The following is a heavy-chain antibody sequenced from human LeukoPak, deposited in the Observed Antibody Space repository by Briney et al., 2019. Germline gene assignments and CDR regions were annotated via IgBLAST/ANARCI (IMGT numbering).Heavy chain of an antibody. CDR3: AKEADIVSFDL. D-gene: IGHD2-15*01. V-gene: IGHV1-2*02. J-gene: IGHJ2*01. CDR2: IDPKSGDT. CDR1: GYTFTGNH. Sequence: ASVKVSCKASGYTFTGNHVHWVRQAPGQGLEWMGWIDPKSGDTTYAQKFQDRVTMTSDTSINTAYMELSGLRSDDTAVYFCAKEADIVSFDLWGRGTLDTVSS.